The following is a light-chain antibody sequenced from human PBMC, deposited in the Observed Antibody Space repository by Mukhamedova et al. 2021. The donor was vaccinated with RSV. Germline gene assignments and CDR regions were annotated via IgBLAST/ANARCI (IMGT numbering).Light chain of an antibody. CDR3: QKYYGATWT. J-gene: IGKJ1*01. CDR2: GAT. Sequence: WYQRRVHGKVPRLVIHGATTLQSGVPSHFSGSGSGTEFTLTISSLQPEDVATYYCQKYYGATWTFSQGTMVEI. V-gene: IGKV1-27*01.